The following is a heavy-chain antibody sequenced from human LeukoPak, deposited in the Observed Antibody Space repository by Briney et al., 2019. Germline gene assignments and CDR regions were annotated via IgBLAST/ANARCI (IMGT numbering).Heavy chain of an antibody. D-gene: IGHD3-22*01. CDR3: AKVDDSSGYYQNWFDP. CDR2: ISGSGGST. J-gene: IGHJ5*02. V-gene: IGHV3-23*01. CDR1: GFTFSSYA. Sequence: GGSLRLSCAASGFTFSSYAMSWVRQAQGKGLEWVSAISGSGGSTYYADSVKGRFTISRDNSKNTLYLQMNSLRAEDTAVYYCAKVDDSSGYYQNWFDPWGQGTLVTVSS.